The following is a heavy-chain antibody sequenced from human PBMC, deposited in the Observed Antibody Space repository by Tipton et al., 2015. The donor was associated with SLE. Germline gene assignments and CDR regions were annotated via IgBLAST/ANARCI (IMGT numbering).Heavy chain of an antibody. CDR1: GFTFSAYG. V-gene: IGHV4-34*01. J-gene: IGHJ4*02. CDR3: AKGRQKNYADHAY. D-gene: IGHD4-17*01. Sequence: LRLSCAASGFTFSAYGMSWIRQPPGKGLEWVGELNHGGSINYNPSLESRVTISIDTSKNQFSLKLSSVTAADTAVYYCAKGRQKNYADHAYWGQGTLVTVSS. CDR2: LNHGGSI.